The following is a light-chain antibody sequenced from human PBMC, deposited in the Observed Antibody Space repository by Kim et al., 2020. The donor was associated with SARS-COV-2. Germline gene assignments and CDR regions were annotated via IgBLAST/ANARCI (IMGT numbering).Light chain of an antibody. CDR1: QDISNS. Sequence: DIQMTQSPSSLSASVGDRLTLTCRASQDISNSLAWYQQTPGKAPKLLLSATSKLERGVPSRFSGSGSGTTYTLTINSLQPEDFATYYCQQYYSPPLSFGGETKVDIK. V-gene: IGKV1-NL1*01. CDR2: ATS. CDR3: QQYYSPPLS. J-gene: IGKJ4*01.